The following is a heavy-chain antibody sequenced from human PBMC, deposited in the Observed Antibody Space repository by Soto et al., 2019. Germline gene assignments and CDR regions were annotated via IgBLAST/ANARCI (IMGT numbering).Heavy chain of an antibody. Sequence: GGSLRLSCAASGFTFSSYAMSWVRQAPGKGLEWVSAISGSGGSTYYADSVKGRFTISRDNSKNTLYLQMNSLRAEDTAVYYCAKDHYYDSSGYFFDAFDIWAQGTMVTVSS. CDR2: ISGSGGST. V-gene: IGHV3-23*01. CDR1: GFTFSSYA. CDR3: AKDHYYDSSGYFFDAFDI. D-gene: IGHD3-22*01. J-gene: IGHJ3*02.